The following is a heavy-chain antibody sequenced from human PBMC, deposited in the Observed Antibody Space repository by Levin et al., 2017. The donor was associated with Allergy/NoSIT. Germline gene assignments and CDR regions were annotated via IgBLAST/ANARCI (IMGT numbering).Heavy chain of an antibody. V-gene: IGHV3-23*01. CDR3: AREGYCTDGTCADWYFDL. J-gene: IGHJ2*01. D-gene: IGHD2-8*01. Sequence: GESLKISCAASGFSFSSYAMSWVRQAPGKGLEFVSLFSVTKTYYIGSVKGRFTISRDNSKNTLYLQMNSLRAEDTAVYYCAREGYCTDGTCADWYFDLWGRGTLVTVSS. CDR1: GFSFSSYA. CDR2: FSVTKT.